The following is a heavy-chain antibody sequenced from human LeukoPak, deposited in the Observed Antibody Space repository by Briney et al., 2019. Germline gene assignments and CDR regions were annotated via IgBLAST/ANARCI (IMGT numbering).Heavy chain of an antibody. V-gene: IGHV4-31*03. J-gene: IGHJ5*02. Sequence: SETLSLTCTVSGGSISSGGYYWSWIRQHPGKGLEWIGYIYYSGTYYNPSLKSRVTISIDTSKNQFSLKLSSVTAADTAVYYCAGEHNRSSWFDPWGQGALVTVSS. D-gene: IGHD1-14*01. CDR2: IYYSGT. CDR3: AGEHNRSSWFDP. CDR1: GGSISSGGYY.